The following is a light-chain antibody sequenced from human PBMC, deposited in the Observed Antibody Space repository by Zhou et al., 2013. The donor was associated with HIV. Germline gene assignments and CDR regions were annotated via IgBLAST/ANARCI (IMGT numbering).Light chain of an antibody. CDR2: KVS. V-gene: IGKV2-30*01. Sequence: VMTQSPLSLPVTLGQPASISCRSSQSLLYGDDGNTYLNWYQQRPGQSPRRLIFKVSNRDSGVPDRFNGSGSASDFTLEITRVEAEDIALYFCMQGTHWPPTFGQGTKLELK. CDR1: QSLLYGDDGNTY. J-gene: IGKJ2*01. CDR3: MQGTHWPPT.